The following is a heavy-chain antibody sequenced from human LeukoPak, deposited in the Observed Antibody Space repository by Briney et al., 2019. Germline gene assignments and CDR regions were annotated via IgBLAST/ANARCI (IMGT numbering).Heavy chain of an antibody. CDR1: GYTFTGYY. J-gene: IGHJ4*02. V-gene: IGHV1-2*04. Sequence: GASVKVSCKASGYTFTGYYMHWVRQAPGQGLEWMGWINPNSGGTNYAQKFQGWVTMTRDTSISTAYMELSRLRSDDTAVYYCARERARPGGYCSSTSCSLPFFDYWGQGTLVTVSS. CDR2: INPNSGGT. CDR3: ARERARPGGYCSSTSCSLPFFDY. D-gene: IGHD2-2*01.